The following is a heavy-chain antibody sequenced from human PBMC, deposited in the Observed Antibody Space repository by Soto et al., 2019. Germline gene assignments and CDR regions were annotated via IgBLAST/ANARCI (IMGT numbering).Heavy chain of an antibody. D-gene: IGHD4-4*01. CDR1: GFTFDYYW. CDR3: ARGNLGGFDL. V-gene: IGHV3-74*01. J-gene: IGHJ3*01. CDR2: IQNDGSRT. Sequence: EVQLVESEGGLVQRGGSLRLSCAASGFTFDYYWMHWVHQAPGQGLVWVAHIQNDGSRTTYADSVKGRFTISRDNAKNTMYLQMNSLGAEDTAVYYCARGNLGGFDLWGQGTTVTVSS.